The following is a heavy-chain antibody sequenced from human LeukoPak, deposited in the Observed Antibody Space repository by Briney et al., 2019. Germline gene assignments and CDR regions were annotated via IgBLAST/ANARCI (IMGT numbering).Heavy chain of an antibody. CDR1: GFTFSTYG. D-gene: IGHD5-18*01. Sequence: HPGGSLRLSCAASGFTFSTYGVHWVRQAPGKGLEWVAFIRYDGSKKYYADSVKGRFTISRDNSKNTLYLQMNSLRAEDTAVYYCARDASRDTFFDYWGQGTLVTVSS. V-gene: IGHV3-30*02. J-gene: IGHJ4*02. CDR2: IRYDGSKK. CDR3: ARDASRDTFFDY.